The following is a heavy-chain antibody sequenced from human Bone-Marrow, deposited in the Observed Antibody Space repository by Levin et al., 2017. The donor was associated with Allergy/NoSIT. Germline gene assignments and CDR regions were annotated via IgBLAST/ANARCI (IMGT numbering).Heavy chain of an antibody. CDR1: FFLFLPSF. J-gene: IGHJ5*02. CDR3: ARDATRDVYGTGADFFDP. D-gene: IGHD3-10*01. CDR2: VWYHGNEK. V-gene: IGHV3-33*01. Sequence: GGSLRLSFFSSFFLFLPSFLPFFLPSPFKGLAWVAVVWYHGNEKFYSDSVKGRFTISRDNSRNTLYLEMNNLRAEDTAVYYCARDATRDVYGTGADFFDPWGQGTLVTVSS.